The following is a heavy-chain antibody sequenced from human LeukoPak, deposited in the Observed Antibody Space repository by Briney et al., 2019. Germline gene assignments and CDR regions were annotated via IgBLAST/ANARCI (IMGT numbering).Heavy chain of an antibody. CDR3: ARDPFYYYDDSCYPSYYFDY. CDR1: GYTFTSYY. CDR2: VNPTSGSA. Sequence: ASVKVSCKASGYTFTSYYMHWVRQAPGQELEWMGLVNPTSGSASYAQKFQGRVTMIRDTSTTTVYMELSSLRSEDTAVYYCARDPFYYYDDSCYPSYYFDYWGQGTLVTVSS. V-gene: IGHV1-46*01. D-gene: IGHD3-22*01. J-gene: IGHJ4*02.